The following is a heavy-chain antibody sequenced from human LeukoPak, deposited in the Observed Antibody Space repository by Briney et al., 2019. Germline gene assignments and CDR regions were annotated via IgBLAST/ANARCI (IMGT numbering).Heavy chain of an antibody. V-gene: IGHV4-30-4*01. D-gene: IGHD4-23*01. CDR3: ARGGTVANYYYYGMDV. CDR2: IYYSGRT. J-gene: IGHJ6*02. Sequence: SETLSLTCTVSGGSISSGDYYWSWIRQPPGKGLQWIGYIYYSGRTYYNPSLKSRVTISVDTSKNQFSLKLSSVTAADTAVYYCARGGTVANYYYYGMDVWGQGTTVTVSS. CDR1: GGSISSGDYY.